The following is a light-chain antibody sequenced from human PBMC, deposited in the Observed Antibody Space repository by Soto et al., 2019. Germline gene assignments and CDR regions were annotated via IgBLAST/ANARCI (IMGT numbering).Light chain of an antibody. CDR1: SSDIGAYRS. CDR2: KGT. CDR3: CSSAPESTYV. Sequence: QPVLAQPASVSGSPGQSITISCTGTSSDIGAYRSVSWYQQHPHKAPQVIIYKGTQRPSGVSNRFSGSTSGNAASLTISGLQAVDEADYFCCSSAPESTYVCGTGTKLTVL. V-gene: IGLV2-23*01. J-gene: IGLJ1*01.